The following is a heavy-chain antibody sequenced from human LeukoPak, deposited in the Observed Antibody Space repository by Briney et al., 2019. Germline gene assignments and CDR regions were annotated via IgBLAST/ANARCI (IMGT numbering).Heavy chain of an antibody. Sequence: GSLRLSCAASGFTFSSYEMHWVRQAPGKGVEWVSYISSSGSTIYYADSVKGRFTISRDNAKNSLYLQMNSLRAEDTAVYFCARVGALSSSWLLYWGQGTLVTVSS. J-gene: IGHJ4*02. CDR1: GFTFSSYE. CDR2: ISSSGSTI. D-gene: IGHD6-13*01. V-gene: IGHV3-48*03. CDR3: ARVGALSSSWLLY.